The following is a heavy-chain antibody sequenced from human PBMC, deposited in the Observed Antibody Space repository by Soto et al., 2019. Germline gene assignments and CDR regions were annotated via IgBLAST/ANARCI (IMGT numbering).Heavy chain of an antibody. CDR2: IIPILGIA. CDR3: ARDIVVVVAAEGWFDP. J-gene: IGHJ5*02. CDR1: GGTFSSYT. D-gene: IGHD2-15*01. V-gene: IGHV1-69*04. Sequence: ASVKVSCKASGGTFSSYTISWVRQAPGQGLEWMGRIIPILGIANYAQKFQGRVTITADKSTSTAYMELSSLRSEDTAVYYCARDIVVVVAAEGWFDPWGQGTLVTVSS.